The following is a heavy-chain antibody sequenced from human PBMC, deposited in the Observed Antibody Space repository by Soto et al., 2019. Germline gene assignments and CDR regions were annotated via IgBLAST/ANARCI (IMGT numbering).Heavy chain of an antibody. CDR1: GGYISSSSYY. CDR3: ARGYGSGSYYYYYYMDV. CDR2: IYYSGST. J-gene: IGHJ6*03. V-gene: IGHV4-39*01. Sequence: SETLSLSCTVSGGYISSSSYYWGWIRQPPGKGLEWIGSIYYSGSTYYNPSLKSRVTISVDTSKNQFSLKLSSVTAADTAVYYCARGYGSGSYYYYYYMDVWGKGTTVTVSS. D-gene: IGHD3-10*01.